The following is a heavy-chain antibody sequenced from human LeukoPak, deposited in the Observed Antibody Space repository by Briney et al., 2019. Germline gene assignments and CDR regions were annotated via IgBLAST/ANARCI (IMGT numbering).Heavy chain of an antibody. CDR2: ISGGSGST. Sequence: PGGSLRLSCAASGFTFSSYAMSWVRQAPGKGLAWVSTISGGSGSTYCADSVKGRFTISRDNAKNALFLQMNSLRAEDTAVYYCARSYSGNSDLNYWGQGTLVTVSS. V-gene: IGHV3-23*01. D-gene: IGHD4-23*01. CDR1: GFTFSSYA. J-gene: IGHJ4*02. CDR3: ARSYSGNSDLNY.